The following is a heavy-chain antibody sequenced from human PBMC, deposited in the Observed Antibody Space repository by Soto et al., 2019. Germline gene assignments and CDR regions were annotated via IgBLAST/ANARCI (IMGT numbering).Heavy chain of an antibody. J-gene: IGHJ4*02. D-gene: IGHD3-22*01. CDR2: IIPIFGTA. CDR3: AREVNYYDSSGYYAD. CDR1: GGTFSSYA. Sequence: SVKVSCKASGGTFSSYAISWVRQAPGQGLEWMGGIIPIFGTANYAQKFQGRVTITADESTSTAYMELSSLRSEDTAVYYCAREVNYYDSSGYYADWGQGTLVTVSS. V-gene: IGHV1-69*13.